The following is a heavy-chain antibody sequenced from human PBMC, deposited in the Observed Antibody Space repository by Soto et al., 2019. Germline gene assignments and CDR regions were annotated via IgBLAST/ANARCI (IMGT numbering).Heavy chain of an antibody. CDR1: GGTFSSYA. CDR2: IIPIFGTA. D-gene: IGHD1-26*01. CDR3: ARVDSGSYPGGANWFDP. Sequence: QVQLVQSGAEVKKPGSSVKVSCKASGGTFSSYAISWVRQAPGQGLEWMGGIIPIFGTANYAQKFQGRVTITADESTSTAYMELSSLRSEDTAVYYCARVDSGSYPGGANWFDPWGQGTLVTVSS. V-gene: IGHV1-69*01. J-gene: IGHJ5*02.